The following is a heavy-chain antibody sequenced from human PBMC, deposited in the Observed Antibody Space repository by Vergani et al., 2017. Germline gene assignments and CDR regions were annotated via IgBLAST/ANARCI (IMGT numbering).Heavy chain of an antibody. J-gene: IGHJ4*02. CDR2: ISGSGGST. D-gene: IGHD3-22*01. Sequence: EVQLLESGGGLVQPGGSLRLSCAASGFTFSSYAMSWVRQAPGKGLEWVSGISGSGGSTYYADSVKGRFTISRDTSKNTLYLQMNSLRAEDTAVYYCAKGGSGYSYFDYWGQGTLVTVSS. CDR1: GFTFSSYA. CDR3: AKGGSGYSYFDY. V-gene: IGHV3-23*01.